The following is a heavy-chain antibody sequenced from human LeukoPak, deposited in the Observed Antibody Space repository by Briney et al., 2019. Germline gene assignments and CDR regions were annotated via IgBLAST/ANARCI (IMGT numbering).Heavy chain of an antibody. CDR1: GFTFRNYA. CDR2: ISYAGNNK. D-gene: IGHD3-10*01. CDR3: ATNVLLWFGEGYYFDY. J-gene: IGHJ4*02. V-gene: IGHV3-30-3*01. Sequence: GGSLRLSCTASGFTFRNYAMHWVRQAPGKGLEGVEVISYAGNNKYYADSVKGRFTISRDNSKNTLYLQMNSLRAEDTAVYYCATNVLLWFGEGYYFDYWGQGTLVTVSS.